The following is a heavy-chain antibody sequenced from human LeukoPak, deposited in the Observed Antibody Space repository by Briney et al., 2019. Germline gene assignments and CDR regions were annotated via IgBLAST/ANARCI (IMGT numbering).Heavy chain of an antibody. D-gene: IGHD6-13*01. CDR1: GFTFSSYA. Sequence: PGGSLRLSCAASGFTFSSYAMIWVRQAPGKGLDWVSAISGSGGNTFYADSVKGRFTISRDNSKNTLYLQMNTLRAEDTAVYYCAKKGSTWHFAYWGEGNLVTVSS. CDR3: AKKGSTWHFAY. J-gene: IGHJ4*02. CDR2: ISGSGGNT. V-gene: IGHV3-23*01.